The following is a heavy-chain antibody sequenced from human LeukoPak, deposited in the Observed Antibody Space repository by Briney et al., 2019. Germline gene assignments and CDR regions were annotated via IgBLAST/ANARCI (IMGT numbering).Heavy chain of an antibody. CDR2: LYSDGNT. V-gene: IGHV3-53*01. CDR3: ARGVEPLAANTLAY. J-gene: IGHJ4*02. D-gene: IGHD1-14*01. CDR1: GFTVITND. Sequence: GGSLRLSCAASGFTVITNDMTWVRQAPGKGLEWVSGLYSDGNTKYADSVQGRFTISIDNSKNTLYLEMNSLSPDDTAVYYCARGVEPLAANTLAYWGQGTLVTVSS.